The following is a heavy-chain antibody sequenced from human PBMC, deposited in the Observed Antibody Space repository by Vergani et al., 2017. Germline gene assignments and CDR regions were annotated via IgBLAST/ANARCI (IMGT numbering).Heavy chain of an antibody. CDR2: ISYDGNNN. CDR3: AXPTTLDGGPGRLGAFDI. CDR1: GFTFSTYA. V-gene: IGHV3-30*04. Sequence: QVQLVESGGGVVQPGRSLRLSCAASGFTFSTYAIHWVRQAPGKGLEWVAVISYDGNNNYYADSVKGRFTISRDNSKNTVFLQMNSLRAEDTAVYYCAXPTTLDGGPGRLGAFDIWGQGTMVTVSS. J-gene: IGHJ3*02. D-gene: IGHD4-23*01.